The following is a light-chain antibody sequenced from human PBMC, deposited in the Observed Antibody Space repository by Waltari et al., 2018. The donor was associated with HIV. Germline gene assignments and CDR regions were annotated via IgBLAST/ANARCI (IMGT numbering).Light chain of an antibody. Sequence: SGISDRFSGSKSGTTASLTISGLQPEDEADYYCSSWDYSLKGQVFGGGTKLTVL. V-gene: IGLV1-36*01. J-gene: IGLJ3*02. CDR3: SSWDYSLKGQV.